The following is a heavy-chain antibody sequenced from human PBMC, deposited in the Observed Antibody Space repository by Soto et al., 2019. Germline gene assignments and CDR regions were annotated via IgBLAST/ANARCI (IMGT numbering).Heavy chain of an antibody. CDR3: ARGGPYGSGSSPFDY. CDR2: FGTAGDP. CDR1: GFTFSSYD. D-gene: IGHD3-10*01. V-gene: IGHV3-13*05. J-gene: IGHJ4*02. Sequence: EVQLVESGGGLVQPGGSLRLSCAASGFTFSSYDMHWVRQATGKGLEWVSAFGTAGDPYYPGSVKGRFTISRENAKNSLYLQMNCLRAGDTAVYYCARGGPYGSGSSPFDYWGQGTLVTVSS.